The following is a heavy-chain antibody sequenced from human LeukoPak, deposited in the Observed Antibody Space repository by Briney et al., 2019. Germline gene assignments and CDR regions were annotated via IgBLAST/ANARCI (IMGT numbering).Heavy chain of an antibody. CDR3: ARDSGTTGEVKFDP. V-gene: IGHV4-34*01. CDR1: GGSFTDYS. CDR2: LNHSGSS. J-gene: IGHJ5*02. D-gene: IGHD3-10*01. Sequence: PSETLSLTCAVYGGSFTDYSWTWIRQPPGKGLEWVGELNHSGSSTYNPSLKSRVTISVDTSKNQFSLKLRSVTAADTAVYYCARDSGTTGEVKFDPWGQGTLVTVSS.